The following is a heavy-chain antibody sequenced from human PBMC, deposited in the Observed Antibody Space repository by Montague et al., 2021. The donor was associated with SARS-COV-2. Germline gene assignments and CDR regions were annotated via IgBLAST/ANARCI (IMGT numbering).Heavy chain of an antibody. J-gene: IGHJ4*02. CDR2: IRTTGXT. D-gene: IGHD1-26*01. CDR1: GASISTGIYY. V-gene: IGHV4-61*02. Sequence: TLSLTCTVSGASISTGIYYWSWIRQPAGKGLEWIRRIRTTGXTXYXXXXESRVFMSVDTSTNQFSLSLTSVTAADTAVYFCARFGSGTLEFDLWGQGTLVTVSS. CDR3: ARFGSGTLEFDL.